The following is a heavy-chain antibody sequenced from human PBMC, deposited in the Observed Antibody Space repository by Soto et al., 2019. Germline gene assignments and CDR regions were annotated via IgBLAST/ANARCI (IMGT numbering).Heavy chain of an antibody. V-gene: IGHV4-4*02. CDR3: ASDRRVGATYYYYGMDV. Sequence: PSETLSLTCAVSGGSISSSNWWSWVRQPPGKGLEWIGEIYHSGSTNYNPSLKSRVTISVDKSKNQFSLKLSSVTAADTAVYYCASDRRVGATYYYYGMDVWGQGTTVTVSS. CDR1: GGSISSSNW. D-gene: IGHD1-26*01. CDR2: IYHSGST. J-gene: IGHJ6*02.